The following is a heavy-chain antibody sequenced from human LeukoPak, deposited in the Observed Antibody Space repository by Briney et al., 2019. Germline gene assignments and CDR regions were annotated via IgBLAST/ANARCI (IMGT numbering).Heavy chain of an antibody. CDR2: IWYVGSNK. V-gene: IGHV3-33*01. CDR1: GFAFNRFG. Sequence: GGSLRLSCATSGFAFNRFGMHWVRQAPGKGSEWVAVIWYVGSNKDYADSVKGRFTISRDNSKNTLYLQMSGLRAEDAAVYYCATSAHIEVGTAPPPDYWGQGTLVTVTS. CDR3: ATSAHIEVGTAPPPDY. D-gene: IGHD2-21*02. J-gene: IGHJ4*02.